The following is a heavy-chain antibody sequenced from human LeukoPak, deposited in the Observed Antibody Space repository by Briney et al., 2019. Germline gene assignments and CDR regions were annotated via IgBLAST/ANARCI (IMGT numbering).Heavy chain of an antibody. V-gene: IGHV7-4-1*01. CDR2: INTNTGNP. D-gene: IGHD2-2*01. CDR1: GYTFTSYA. Sequence: ASVKVSCKASGYTFTSYAMNWVRQAPGQGLEWMGWINTNTGNPTYAQGFTGRFVFSLDTSVSTAYLQIGSLKAEDTAVYYCARGSPPGVVVPAAKAPDIDYWGQGTLVTVSS. CDR3: ARGSPPGVVVPAAKAPDIDY. J-gene: IGHJ4*02.